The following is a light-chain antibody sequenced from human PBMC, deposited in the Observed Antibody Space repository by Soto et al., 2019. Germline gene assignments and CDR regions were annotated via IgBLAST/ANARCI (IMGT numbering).Light chain of an antibody. V-gene: IGKV3-15*01. CDR3: QQSDSTPYT. CDR1: QSVSSN. J-gene: IGKJ2*01. Sequence: EIVMTQSPATLSVSPGERATLSCRASQSVSSNLAWYQQKPGQAPRLLIYGASTRATGIPARFSGSGSGTEFTLTIASLQPEDFSTYYCQQSDSTPYTFGQGTKVEI. CDR2: GAS.